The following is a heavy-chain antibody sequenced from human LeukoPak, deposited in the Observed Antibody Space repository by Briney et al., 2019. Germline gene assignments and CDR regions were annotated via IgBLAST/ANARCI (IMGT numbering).Heavy chain of an antibody. CDR1: GGSFSGYY. CDR3: ARATQITMIVVVITKGYYFDY. CDR2: INHSGST. D-gene: IGHD3-22*01. J-gene: IGHJ4*02. V-gene: IGHV4-34*01. Sequence: SETLSLTCAVYGGSFSGYYWSWIRQPPGKGLEWIGEINHSGSTNYNPSLKSRVTISVDTSKNQFSLKLSSVTAADTAVCYCARATQITMIVVVITKGYYFDYWGQGTLVTVSS.